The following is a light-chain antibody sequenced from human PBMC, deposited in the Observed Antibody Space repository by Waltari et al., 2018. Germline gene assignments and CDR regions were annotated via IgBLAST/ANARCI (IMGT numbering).Light chain of an antibody. CDR3: RSYAGNDNCEV. CDR1: SSDVGGYNY. Sequence: QSALTPPPSASGSPGQSVTISCTGTSSDVGGYNYVYWYQPHPGKAPKLMIYKVSKRPSGVPVRFSGSKSGNTASLTVSGLQAEDEADYYCRSYAGNDNCEVFGGGTKLTVL. CDR2: KVS. V-gene: IGLV2-8*01. J-gene: IGLJ3*02.